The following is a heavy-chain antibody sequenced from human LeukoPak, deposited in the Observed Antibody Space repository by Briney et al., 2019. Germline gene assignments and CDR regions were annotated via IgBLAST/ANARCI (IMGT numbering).Heavy chain of an antibody. CDR3: ARICSSTDCLIPD. CDR2: INSDASDT. V-gene: IGHV3-74*01. Sequence: PGGSLRLSCTASGFTLSSYWMHWVRQAPGKGLVWISRINSDASDTNYADFVKGRFTISRDNAKNTVYLQINSLRDEDTAVYYCARICSSTDCLIPDWGQGTLVTVSS. J-gene: IGHJ4*02. D-gene: IGHD2-2*01. CDR1: GFTLSSYW.